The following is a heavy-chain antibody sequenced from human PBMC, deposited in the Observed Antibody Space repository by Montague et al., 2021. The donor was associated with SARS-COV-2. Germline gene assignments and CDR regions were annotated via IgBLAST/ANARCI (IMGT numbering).Heavy chain of an antibody. D-gene: IGHD6-19*01. Sequence: SETLSLTCTVSGGSTASHYWNCIRQLPGKRPEWIVYVYYNGDTKNNPSLQSRVTISIDTSENQFSLRRNSVTAADTAAYFCSRGWAFDPWGQGRLVTVSS. V-gene: IGHV4-59*08. CDR2: VYYNGDT. CDR1: GGSTASHY. CDR3: SRGWAFDP. J-gene: IGHJ3*01.